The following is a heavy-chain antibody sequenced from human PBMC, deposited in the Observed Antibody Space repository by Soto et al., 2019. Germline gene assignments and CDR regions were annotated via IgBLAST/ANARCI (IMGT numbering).Heavy chain of an antibody. V-gene: IGHV3-74*01. CDR1: FVSFW. CDR2: INSDGSST. J-gene: IGHJ6*02. Sequence: EVQLVESGGGLVQPGGSLRLSCAASFVSFWMHWVRQAPGKGLMWVSRINSDGSSTSYADSVKGRFTISRDNAKNTLYLQMNSLRVEDTAVYYCARGWVNYGSGSYDVWGQGTTVTVSS. CDR3: ARGWVNYGSGSYDV. D-gene: IGHD3-10*01.